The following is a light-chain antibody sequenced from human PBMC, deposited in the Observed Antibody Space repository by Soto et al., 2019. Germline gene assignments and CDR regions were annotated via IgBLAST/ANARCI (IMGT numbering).Light chain of an antibody. J-gene: IGLJ1*01. V-gene: IGLV1-51*01. CDR2: DDD. Sequence: QSVLTQPPSVSAAPGQKVTISCSGSSSNIGGNSVSWYQQLPGTAPKLLIYDDDKRPSGIPDRFSGSKSGTSATLGITGFRTGDEADYYCGSWDSSLSAYVFXTGTKV. CDR3: GSWDSSLSAYV. CDR1: SSNIGGNS.